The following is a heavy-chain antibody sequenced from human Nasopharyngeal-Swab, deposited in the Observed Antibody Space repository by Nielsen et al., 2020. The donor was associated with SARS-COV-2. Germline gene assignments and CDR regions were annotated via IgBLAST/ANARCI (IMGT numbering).Heavy chain of an antibody. V-gene: IGHV4-39*01. J-gene: IGHJ6*03. CDR2: IYYSGST. CDR3: ARQIPEIRYYYYMDV. D-gene: IGHD1-14*01. Sequence: RQAPGKGLEWIGNIYYSGSTYYNPSLKSRVTISVDTSKNQFSLKLSSVTAADTAVYYCARQIPEIRYYYYMDVWGKGTTVTVSS.